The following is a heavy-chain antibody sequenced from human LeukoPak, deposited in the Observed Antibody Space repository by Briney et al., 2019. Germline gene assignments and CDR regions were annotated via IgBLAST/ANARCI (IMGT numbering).Heavy chain of an antibody. J-gene: IGHJ4*02. CDR2: ISSSGSTI. V-gene: IGHV3-48*03. CDR1: GFTFSSHE. CDR3: ARGYVWGSEGDYFDY. D-gene: IGHD3-16*01. Sequence: PVGSLRVSRAASGFTFSSHEMNWVRQAPGKGLEWVSYISSSGSTIYYGDSVKGRFTISRDNAKNSLYLQMNSLRAEDTAVYYCARGYVWGSEGDYFDYWGESPVDPVSS.